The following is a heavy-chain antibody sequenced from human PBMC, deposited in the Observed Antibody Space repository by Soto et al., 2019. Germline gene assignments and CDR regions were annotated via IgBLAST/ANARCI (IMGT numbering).Heavy chain of an antibody. J-gene: IGHJ4*02. CDR3: ARRGSGSYYDY. CDR1: GFTFSSYD. Sequence: EVQLLESGGGLVQTGGSLRLSCAASGFTFSSYDMRWARQAPVKGLEWVSEFSGSGGSTYYADSVKGRFTISRDNSKNTLYLQMNSLRAENTAVYYCARRGSGSYYDYWGQGTLVTVSS. V-gene: IGHV3-23*01. CDR2: FSGSGGST. D-gene: IGHD2-15*01.